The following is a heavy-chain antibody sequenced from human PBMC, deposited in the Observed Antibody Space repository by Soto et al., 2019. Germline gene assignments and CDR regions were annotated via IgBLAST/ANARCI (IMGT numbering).Heavy chain of an antibody. D-gene: IGHD2-2*01. J-gene: IGHJ4*02. CDR3: ARARPYCSSTSCYFDY. Sequence: GGSLRLSCAASGFTFSSYSMNWVRQAPGKGLEWVSSISSSSSYIYYADSVKGRFTISRDNAKNSLYLQMNSLRAEDTAVYYCARARPYCSSTSCYFDYWGQGTLVTVSS. CDR2: ISSSSSYI. V-gene: IGHV3-21*01. CDR1: GFTFSSYS.